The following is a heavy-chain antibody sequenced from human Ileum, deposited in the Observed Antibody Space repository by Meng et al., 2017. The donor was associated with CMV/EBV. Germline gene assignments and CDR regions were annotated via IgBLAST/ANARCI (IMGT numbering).Heavy chain of an antibody. Sequence: QVHLVELGGGLVQPGGSLRLSFAASGFTFSNYGIHWVRQAPGKGLEWVAFIRYDGSNEYYADSVKGRFTISRDNSKNTLYLQMNSLKPGDTAVYYCAKDGFGGADFDYWGQGTLVTVSS. V-gene: IGHV3-30*02. D-gene: IGHD3-16*01. J-gene: IGHJ4*02. CDR3: AKDGFGGADFDY. CDR1: GFTFSNYG. CDR2: IRYDGSNE.